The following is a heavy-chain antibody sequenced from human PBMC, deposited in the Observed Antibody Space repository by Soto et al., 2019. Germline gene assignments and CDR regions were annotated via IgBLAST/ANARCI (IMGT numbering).Heavy chain of an antibody. Sequence: SETLSLTCAVYGGSFSGYYWSWIRQPPGKGLEWIGEINHSGSTNYNPSLKSRVTIPVDTSKNQFSLKLSSVTAADTAVYYCAIGRITMVRGVLESDAFDIWGQGTMVTVSS. D-gene: IGHD3-10*01. CDR2: INHSGST. J-gene: IGHJ3*02. V-gene: IGHV4-34*01. CDR1: GGSFSGYY. CDR3: AIGRITMVRGVLESDAFDI.